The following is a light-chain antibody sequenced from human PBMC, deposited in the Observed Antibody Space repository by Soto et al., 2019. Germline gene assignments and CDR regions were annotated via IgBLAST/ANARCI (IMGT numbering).Light chain of an antibody. Sequence: EIVLTQSPGTLSLSPGERATLSCRASQSVSSSYLAWYQQKPGQAPMLLIYGASSRATGIPDRFSGSGSGTDFTLTISRLEPEDFAVYYCQQYSSSSGITFGQGTRLEIK. CDR3: QQYSSSSGIT. CDR2: GAS. J-gene: IGKJ5*01. CDR1: QSVSSSY. V-gene: IGKV3-20*01.